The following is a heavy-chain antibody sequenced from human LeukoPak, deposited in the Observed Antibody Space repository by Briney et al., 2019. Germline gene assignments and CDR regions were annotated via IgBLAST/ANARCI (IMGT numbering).Heavy chain of an antibody. D-gene: IGHD2-15*01. J-gene: IGHJ6*02. CDR1: GFTFSNYA. CDR2: ISYEGSNK. CDR3: AKDSSVGGGYHCYHYGLDV. Sequence: GGSLRLSCAASGFTFSNYAMHWVRQAPGKGLEWVADISYEGSNKYYGDSVKGRFTISRDNPKNTLYLQMNSLRAEDTALYYCAKDSSVGGGYHCYHYGLDVWGQGTSVSVSS. V-gene: IGHV3-30*04.